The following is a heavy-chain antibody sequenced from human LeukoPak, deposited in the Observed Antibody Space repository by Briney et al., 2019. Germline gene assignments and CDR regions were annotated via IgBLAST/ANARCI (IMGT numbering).Heavy chain of an antibody. CDR3: AKGRSGGYGNYYHGMEV. CDR2: ISWNGGST. D-gene: IGHD6-19*01. J-gene: IGHJ6*02. V-gene: IGHV3-9*01. Sequence: PGRSLRLSCAASGFTFNGYAMDWGRQAPGKGLEWVSGISWNGGSTGYADSVKGRFTISRDNAKSSLYLQMNSLRAEDTALYYIAKGRSGGYGNYYHGMEVWGQGTTVTVSS. CDR1: GFTFNGYA.